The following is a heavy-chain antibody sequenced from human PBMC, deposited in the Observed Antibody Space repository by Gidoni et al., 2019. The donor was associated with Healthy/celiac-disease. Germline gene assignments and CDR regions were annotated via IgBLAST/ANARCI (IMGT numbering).Heavy chain of an antibody. CDR3: AREAGELSLNY. CDR2: ISWSSSYL. CDR1: GFTVSSYS. V-gene: IGHV3-21*01. Sequence: EVQLVESGGGLVKPGGSLRLSCAASGFTVSSYSMNWVRQAPGKGLEWVSSISWSSSYLYYADPVKGRFTHPRDNAKNSLYLQMNSLRAEGTAVYYCAREAGELSLNYWGQGTLVTVSS. D-gene: IGHD3-16*02. J-gene: IGHJ4*02.